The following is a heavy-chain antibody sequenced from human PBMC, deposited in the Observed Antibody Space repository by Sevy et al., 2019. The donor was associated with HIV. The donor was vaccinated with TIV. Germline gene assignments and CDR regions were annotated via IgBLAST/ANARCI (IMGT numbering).Heavy chain of an antibody. CDR2: IYPGDSDT. CDR3: ARQKYGGRFFYYYGMDV. CDR1: GYSFTSYW. D-gene: IGHD3-3*01. Sequence: GESLKISCKGSGYSFTSYWIGWVRQMPGKGLEWMGIIYPGDSDTRYSPSFQGQVTIPADKSISTAYLQWSSLKASDTAMYYCARQKYGGRFFYYYGMDVWGQGTTVTVSS. J-gene: IGHJ6*02. V-gene: IGHV5-51*01.